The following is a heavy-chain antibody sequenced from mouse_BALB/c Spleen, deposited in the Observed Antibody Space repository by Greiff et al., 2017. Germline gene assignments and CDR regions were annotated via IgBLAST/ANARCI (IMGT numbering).Heavy chain of an antibody. D-gene: IGHD2-4*01. CDR2: ISYSGST. CDR3: ARYSIYYDYDDWYFDV. CDR1: GDSITSGY. Sequence: VHVKQSGPSLVKPSQTLSLTCSVTGDSITSGYWNWIRKFPGNKLEYMGYISYSGSTYYNPSLKSRISITRDTSKNQYYLQLNSVTTEDTATYYCARYSIYYDYDDWYFDVWGAGTTVTVSS. J-gene: IGHJ1*01. V-gene: IGHV3-8*02.